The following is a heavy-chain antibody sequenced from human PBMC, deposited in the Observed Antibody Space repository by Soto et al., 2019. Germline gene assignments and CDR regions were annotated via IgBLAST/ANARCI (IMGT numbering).Heavy chain of an antibody. V-gene: IGHV3-53*04. CDR2: IYSGGST. CDR1: GFTVSSNY. J-gene: IGHJ6*03. Sequence: GGSLRLSCAASGFTVSSNYMSWVRQAPGKGLEWVSVIYSGGSTYYADSVKGRFTISRHNSKNTLYLQMNSLRAEDTAVYYCARDTRGYCSGGSCYAYYYMDVWGKGTTVTVSS. CDR3: ARDTRGYCSGGSCYAYYYMDV. D-gene: IGHD2-15*01.